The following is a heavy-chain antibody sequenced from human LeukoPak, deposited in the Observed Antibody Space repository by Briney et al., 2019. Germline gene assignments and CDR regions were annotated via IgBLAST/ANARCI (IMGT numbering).Heavy chain of an antibody. Sequence: SETLSLTCAVYGGSFSSYYWSWIRQPPGKGLEWIGEINHSGSTNYNPSLKSRVTISVDTSKNQFSLKLSSVTAADTAVYYCASYYDSLYYFDYWGQGTLVTVSS. D-gene: IGHD3-22*01. CDR2: INHSGST. V-gene: IGHV4-34*01. CDR3: ASYYDSLYYFDY. CDR1: GGSFSSYY. J-gene: IGHJ4*02.